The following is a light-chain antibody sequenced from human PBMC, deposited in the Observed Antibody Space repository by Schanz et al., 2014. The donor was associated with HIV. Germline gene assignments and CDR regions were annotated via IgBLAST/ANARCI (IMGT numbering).Light chain of an antibody. J-gene: IGKJ2*03. CDR1: QGISTY. CDR3: LQYNDYAYS. CDR2: EAS. Sequence: DIQLTQSPSFLSASVGDRVTLTCRASQGISTYLAWHQQKPGKAPNLLISEASTLKSGVPSRFSGSGSGTDFTLTISSLQPDDFATYYCLQYNDYAYSFGQGTKLEIK. V-gene: IGKV1-9*01.